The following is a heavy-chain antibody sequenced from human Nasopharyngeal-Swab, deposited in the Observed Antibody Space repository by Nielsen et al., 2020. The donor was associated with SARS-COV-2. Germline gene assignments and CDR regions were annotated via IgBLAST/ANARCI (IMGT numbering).Heavy chain of an antibody. D-gene: IGHD5-18*01. V-gene: IGHV3-9*01. CDR1: GFTFENYA. CDR2: ITWNSGNK. J-gene: IGHJ4*02. CDR3: AKARRTDTYGYECFDS. Sequence: LKISWAASGFTFENYAMHWVRQPPGKGLEWVSGITWNSGNKGYAESVQGRFTISRDNAKNSLYLQMNSLRAEDTALYFCAKARRTDTYGYECFDSWGQGTLVTVSS.